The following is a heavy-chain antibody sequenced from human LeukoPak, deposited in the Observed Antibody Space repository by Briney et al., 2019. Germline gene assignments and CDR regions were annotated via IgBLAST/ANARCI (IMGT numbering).Heavy chain of an antibody. V-gene: IGHV3-21*01. Sequence: KRGGSLSLPCAVSGFTLSRYSMNCVPEAPGKGREWVSSISSSSSYIYYADSVKGRFTISRDNAKNSLYLQMNSLRAEDTAVYYCARGGTTAYYYYYYMDVWGKGTTVTVSS. J-gene: IGHJ6*03. CDR1: GFTLSRYS. D-gene: IGHD1-26*01. CDR2: ISSSSSYI. CDR3: ARGGTTAYYYYYYMDV.